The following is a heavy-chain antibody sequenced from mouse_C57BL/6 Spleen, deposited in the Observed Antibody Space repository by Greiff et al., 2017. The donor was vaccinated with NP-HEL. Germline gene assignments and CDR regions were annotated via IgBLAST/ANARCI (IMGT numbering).Heavy chain of an antibody. CDR1: GYAFSSYW. CDR2: IYPGDGDT. Sequence: QVQLQQSGAELVKPGASVKISCKASGYAFSSYWMNWVKQRPGKGLEWIGQIYPGDGDTNYNGKFKGKATLTADKSSSTAYMQLSSLTSEDSAVYFCARYPDDYDEGYYFDYWGQGTTLTVSS. J-gene: IGHJ2*01. CDR3: ARYPDDYDEGYYFDY. D-gene: IGHD2-4*01. V-gene: IGHV1-80*01.